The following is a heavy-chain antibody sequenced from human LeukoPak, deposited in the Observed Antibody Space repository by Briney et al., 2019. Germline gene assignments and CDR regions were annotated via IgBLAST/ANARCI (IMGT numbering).Heavy chain of an antibody. V-gene: IGHV1-2*02. Sequence: ASVTVSFKASGYTFTGYYMHWVRQAPGQGLEWMGWINPNSGGTNYAQKFQGRVTMTRDTSISTAYMELSRLRSDDTAVYYCARDLTRYYSSASCYIEDYYYGMDVWGQGTTVTVSS. CDR2: INPNSGGT. CDR1: GYTFTGYY. J-gene: IGHJ6*02. D-gene: IGHD2-2*02. CDR3: ARDLTRYYSSASCYIEDYYYGMDV.